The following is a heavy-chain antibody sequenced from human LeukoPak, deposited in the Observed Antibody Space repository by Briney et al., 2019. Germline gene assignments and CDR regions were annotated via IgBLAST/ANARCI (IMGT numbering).Heavy chain of an antibody. CDR1: GFTFSSYG. V-gene: IGHV3-30*03. Sequence: GGSLRLSCAASGFTFSSYGMHWVRQAPGKGLEWVAVISYDGSNKYYADSVKGRFTISRDNSKNTLYLQMNSLRAEDTAVYYCARDPGGSGSYWSTPPLIMDVWGQGTTVTVSS. J-gene: IGHJ6*02. CDR3: ARDPGGSGSYWSTPPLIMDV. CDR2: ISYDGSNK. D-gene: IGHD3-10*01.